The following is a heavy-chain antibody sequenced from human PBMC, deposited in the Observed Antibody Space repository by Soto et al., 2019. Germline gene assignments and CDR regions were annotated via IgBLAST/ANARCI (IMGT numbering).Heavy chain of an antibody. CDR1: GFTFSDSA. CDR2: VVSKPEGYTTT. V-gene: IGHV3-15*04. Sequence: GGSLRLFCAASGFTFSDSAIHWVRQAPGKGLEWVGRVVSKPEGYTTTDFAAPVKGRFTISRDDSQNTLYLQMDSLKTEDTAVYYCSHGYYQYFNSWGPGTLVTVSS. D-gene: IGHD5-18*01. J-gene: IGHJ4*02. CDR3: SHGYYQYFNS.